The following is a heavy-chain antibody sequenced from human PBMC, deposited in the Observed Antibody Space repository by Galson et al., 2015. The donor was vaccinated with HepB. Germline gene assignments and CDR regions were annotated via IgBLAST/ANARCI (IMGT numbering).Heavy chain of an antibody. CDR2: IRSKANSYAT. CDR3: TIHLPKDIVVVPAAPHQRGYYYYYGMDV. V-gene: IGHV3-73*01. Sequence: SLRLSCAASGFTFSGSAMHWVRQASGKGLEWVGRIRSKANSYATAYAASVKGRFTISRDDSKNTAYLQMNSLKTEDTAVYYCTIHLPKDIVVVPAAPHQRGYYYYYGMDVWGQGTTVTVSS. J-gene: IGHJ6*02. CDR1: GFTFSGSA. D-gene: IGHD2-2*01.